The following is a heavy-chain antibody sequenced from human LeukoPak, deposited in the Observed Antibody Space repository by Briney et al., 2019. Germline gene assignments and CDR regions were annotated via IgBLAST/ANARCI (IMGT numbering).Heavy chain of an antibody. J-gene: IGHJ4*02. V-gene: IGHV3-15*01. CDR1: GSTFSNAW. CDR2: IKSKTDGGTT. D-gene: IGHD1-26*01. CDR3: TTEADSGWEFDY. Sequence: GGSLRLSCAASGSTFSNAWMSWVRQAPGKGLEWVGRIKSKTDGGTTDYAAPVKGRFTISRDDSKNTLYLQMNSLKTEDTAVYYCTTEADSGWEFDYWGQGTLVTVSS.